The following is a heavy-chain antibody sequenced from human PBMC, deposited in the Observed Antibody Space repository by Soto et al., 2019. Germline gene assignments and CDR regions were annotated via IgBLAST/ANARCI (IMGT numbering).Heavy chain of an antibody. V-gene: IGHV1-2*02. CDR1: GYTFTAYY. CDR3: ARDPYASGHYPYYFDY. Sequence: VQLVQSGAEVKSPGASVKVSCKASGYTFTAYYIHWVRQAPGQGLEWMGWINPNGGGTSYAQKFQGGVTMTRDTSISTAYMELTRLRSDDTAVYYCARDPYASGHYPYYFDYWGQGTLLTVSS. J-gene: IGHJ4*02. CDR2: INPNGGGT. D-gene: IGHD3-10*01.